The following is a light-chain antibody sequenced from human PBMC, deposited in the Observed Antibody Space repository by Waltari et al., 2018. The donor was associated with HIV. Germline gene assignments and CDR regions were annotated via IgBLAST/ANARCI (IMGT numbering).Light chain of an antibody. Sequence: AVTQPASVSGLPGQSTTISCTGDDTDFSLYKFVSWYQQHSGKPPRLILYDVASRASGVSERFSGSMSGNTASRTISGLRAEDEGHYYCASFTGDNTVMFGGGTEVTVL. CDR2: DVA. V-gene: IGLV2-14*03. CDR1: DTDFSLYKF. CDR3: ASFTGDNTVM. J-gene: IGLJ3*02.